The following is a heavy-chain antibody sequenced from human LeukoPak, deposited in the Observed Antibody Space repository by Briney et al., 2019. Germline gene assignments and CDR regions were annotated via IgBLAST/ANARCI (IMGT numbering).Heavy chain of an antibody. CDR2: INPDGRSI. J-gene: IGHJ4*02. Sequence: GGSLRLSCAASGLTFSNSWMHWVRQAPGKGLVWVSRINPDGRSINYADSVKGRFTISRDNAKKTLYLQMNSLRAEDTAVYYCARDFMYNTNCPGCWDQGTLVTVTS. V-gene: IGHV3-74*01. CDR1: GLTFSNSW. D-gene: IGHD2-2*01. CDR3: ARDFMYNTNCPGC.